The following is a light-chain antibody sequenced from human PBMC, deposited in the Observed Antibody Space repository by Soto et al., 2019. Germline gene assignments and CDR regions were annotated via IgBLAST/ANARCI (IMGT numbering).Light chain of an antibody. J-gene: IGLJ3*02. CDR1: NIGSES. V-gene: IGLV3-21*04. Sequence: SYELTQPPSVSVAPGKTATITCGGNNIGSESVHWYQQKPGQAPVLVIYYDSARPSGSPERFSGSNSGNTATLSITRVEAGDEADYFCQVWDGSSDQQVFGGGTKVTVL. CDR3: QVWDGSSDQQV. CDR2: YDS.